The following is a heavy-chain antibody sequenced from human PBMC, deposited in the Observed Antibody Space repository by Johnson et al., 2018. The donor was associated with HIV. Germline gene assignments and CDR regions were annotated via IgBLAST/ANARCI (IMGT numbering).Heavy chain of an antibody. D-gene: IGHD2-21*01. Sequence: QVQLVESGGGLVKPGGSLRLSCAASGFTFSDYYMSWIRQAPGKGLEWVSAISGSGGSTYYADSVKGLFTISRDNAKNTVYLQMNSLRTEDTALYYCARTGRLFDAFDIWGQGTMVTVSS. J-gene: IGHJ3*02. CDR1: GFTFSDYY. CDR3: ARTGRLFDAFDI. V-gene: IGHV3-11*01. CDR2: ISGSGGST.